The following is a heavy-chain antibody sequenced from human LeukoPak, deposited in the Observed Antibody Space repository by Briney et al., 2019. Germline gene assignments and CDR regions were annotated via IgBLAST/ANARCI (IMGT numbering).Heavy chain of an antibody. CDR2: IYHSEIT. J-gene: IGHJ4*02. D-gene: IGHD3-22*01. V-gene: IGHV4-38-2*02. CDR1: GYSLSSGYY. Sequence: SETLSLTCTVSGYSLSSGYYWGWIRHPPGKGLEWIGSIYHSEITYSTPSLTSRVTISVDKSKNQVFLKASSVTAADTGVYYCARVGAYYYDSSTFYLDYWGQGNLVTVSS. CDR3: ARVGAYYYDSSTFYLDY.